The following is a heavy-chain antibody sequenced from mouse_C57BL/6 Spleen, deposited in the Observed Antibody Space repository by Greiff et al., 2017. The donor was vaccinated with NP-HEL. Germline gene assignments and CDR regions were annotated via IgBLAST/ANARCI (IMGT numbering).Heavy chain of an antibody. V-gene: IGHV1-26*01. CDR2: INPNNGGT. CDR1: GYTFTDYY. CDR3: ARHYRYFDV. Sequence: EVQLQQSGPELVKPGASVKISCKASGYTFTDYYMNWVKQSHGKSLEWIGDINPNNGGTSYNQKFKGKATLTVDKSSSTAYMELRSLTSEDSAVYYCARHYRYFDVWGTGTTVTVSS. J-gene: IGHJ1*03.